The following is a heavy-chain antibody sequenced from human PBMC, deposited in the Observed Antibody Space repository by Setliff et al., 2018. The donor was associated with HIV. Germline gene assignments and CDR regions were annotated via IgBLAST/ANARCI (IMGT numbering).Heavy chain of an antibody. CDR3: ARDTGKVVYYFDS. V-gene: IGHV3-30*03. CDR1: GFTFSSYG. Sequence: GGSLRLSCAASGFTFSSYGMHWVRQAPGKGLEWVAVILDDGSNKYYADSVQGRFTISRDNLKKRVYLQMSSLRAEDTAVYFCARDTGKVVYYFDSWGQGTLVTFSS. D-gene: IGHD2-8*02. CDR2: ILDDGSNK. J-gene: IGHJ4*02.